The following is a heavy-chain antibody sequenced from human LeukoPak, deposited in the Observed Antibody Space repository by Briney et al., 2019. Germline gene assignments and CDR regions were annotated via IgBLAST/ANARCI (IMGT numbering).Heavy chain of an antibody. D-gene: IGHD3-16*02. Sequence: SETLSLTCAVSGGSISRYYWSWIRQPPGKGLEWVAYIYYSGSTHHNPSLKSRVTISVDTSKNKFSLKLSSVTAADTAVYYCARYVWGSYPTFEDYWGQGTLVTVSS. CDR2: IYYSGST. J-gene: IGHJ4*02. CDR3: ARYVWGSYPTFEDY. V-gene: IGHV4-59*01. CDR1: GGSISRYY.